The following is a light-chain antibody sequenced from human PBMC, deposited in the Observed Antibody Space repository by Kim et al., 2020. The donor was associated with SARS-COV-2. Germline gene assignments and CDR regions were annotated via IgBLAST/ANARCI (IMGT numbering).Light chain of an antibody. CDR2: ANN. CDR1: FSNIGAGYD. J-gene: IGLJ3*02. V-gene: IGLV1-40*01. Sequence: QSVLTQPPSVSGAPGQRVTLSCTGSFSNIGAGYDVHWYQQVPGKAPRLLIYANNNRPSGVPDRFSGSKSGTSASLAITALQAEDEADYYCQSYDSGLSGSVFGGGTKVTVL. CDR3: QSYDSGLSGSV.